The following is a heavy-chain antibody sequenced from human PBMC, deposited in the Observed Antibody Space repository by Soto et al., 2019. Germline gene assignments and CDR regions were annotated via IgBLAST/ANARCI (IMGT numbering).Heavy chain of an antibody. D-gene: IGHD3-22*01. Sequence: GGSLRLSCAASGFTFSSYAMIWVRQAPGKGLEWVSAISGSGGSTYYADSVKGRFTISRDNSKNTLYLQMNSLRAEDTAVYYCAKDRGNYDSSGYYPDAFDIWGQGTMVTV. J-gene: IGHJ3*02. V-gene: IGHV3-23*01. CDR2: ISGSGGST. CDR3: AKDRGNYDSSGYYPDAFDI. CDR1: GFTFSSYA.